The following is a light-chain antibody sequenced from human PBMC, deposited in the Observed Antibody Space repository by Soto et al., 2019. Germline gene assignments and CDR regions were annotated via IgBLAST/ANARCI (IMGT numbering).Light chain of an antibody. CDR1: TRDVGGYNY. CDR3: LSKTSTISYV. J-gene: IGLJ1*01. Sequence: QSVLIQPASVSGSPGQSIAISCTGTTRDVGGYNYVSWYQQHPGKVPKLLIHEVSNRPSGVSNRFPGSKSGNTASLTISGLQAEDEADYYCLSKTSTISYVFGTGTKVTVL. V-gene: IGLV2-14*01. CDR2: EVS.